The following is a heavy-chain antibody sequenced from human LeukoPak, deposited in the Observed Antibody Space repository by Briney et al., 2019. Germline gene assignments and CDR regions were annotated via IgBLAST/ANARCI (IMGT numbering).Heavy chain of an antibody. J-gene: IGHJ5*02. CDR3: ARVCDTYDFWSGYCAWFDP. CDR2: IYYSGST. CDR1: GGSISSYY. V-gene: IGHV4-59*01. Sequence: SVTLSLTCTVSGGSISSYYWSWIRQPPGKGLEWIGYIYYSGSTNYDPSLKSRVTISVDTSKNQFSLKLSSVTAADTAVYYCARVCDTYDFWSGYCAWFDPWGQGTLVTVSS. D-gene: IGHD3-3*01.